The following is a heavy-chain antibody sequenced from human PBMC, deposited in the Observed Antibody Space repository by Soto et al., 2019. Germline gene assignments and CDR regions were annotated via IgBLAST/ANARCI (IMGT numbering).Heavy chain of an antibody. CDR1: GYTFRSYD. CDR3: ARAYGAGSFDF. Sequence: QVQLVQSGAEVKKPGASVKVSCTGSGYTFRSYDIHWVRQATGQGLEWMGWVNRNTGNTGYAQKFQGRVTMTRDMSKSSAYMEVNSLTSEYTAIYYCARAYGAGSFDFWGQGTLVSVSS. J-gene: IGHJ5*01. V-gene: IGHV1-8*01. D-gene: IGHD3-10*01. CDR2: VNRNTGNT.